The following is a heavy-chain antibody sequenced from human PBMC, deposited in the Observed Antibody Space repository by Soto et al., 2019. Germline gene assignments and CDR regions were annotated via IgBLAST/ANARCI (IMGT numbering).Heavy chain of an antibody. J-gene: IGHJ4*01. D-gene: IGHD1-26*01. CDR2: INHSGNT. V-gene: IGHV4-34*01. Sequence: SETLSLTGAVYGVPFIGYYWSWIRQSPGKGLEWIGEINHSGNTNYNPSLKSRVTMLVDTSKNQFSLSLSSVTAADTAVYYCANLIVFHSSYYHDYWGHGTLVTVSS. CDR3: ANLIVFHSSYYHDY. CDR1: GVPFIGYY.